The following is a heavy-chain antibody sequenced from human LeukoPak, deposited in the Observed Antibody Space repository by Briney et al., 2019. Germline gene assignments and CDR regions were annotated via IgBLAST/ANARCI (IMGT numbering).Heavy chain of an antibody. J-gene: IGHJ3*02. V-gene: IGHV3-23*01. CDR1: GFTFSTYA. Sequence: EPGGSLRLSCAASGFTFSTYAMSWVRQAPGKGLEWVSATSASGGSTYYADSVKGRFSISRDNSQNTLFLQMNSLRAGDTAVYYGAKALNQLLLAGDDAFDIWGQGTTVTVSS. CDR2: TSASGGST. D-gene: IGHD2-2*01. CDR3: AKALNQLLLAGDDAFDI.